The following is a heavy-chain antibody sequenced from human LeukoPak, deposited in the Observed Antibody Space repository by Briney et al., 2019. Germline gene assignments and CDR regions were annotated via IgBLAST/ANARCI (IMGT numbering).Heavy chain of an antibody. CDR3: ARGKVVAGTPGQNSWDS. Sequence: KSSETLSHTCTVSGGSISTYYWNWIRQPAGKGLEWIGRIYTTGITNYNPSLKSRVSVSVDTSKNQFSLKLSSVTAADTAVYYCARGKVVAGTPGQNSWDSWGQGTLVTVSS. D-gene: IGHD6-19*01. CDR2: IYTTGIT. V-gene: IGHV4-4*07. J-gene: IGHJ4*02. CDR1: GGSISTYY.